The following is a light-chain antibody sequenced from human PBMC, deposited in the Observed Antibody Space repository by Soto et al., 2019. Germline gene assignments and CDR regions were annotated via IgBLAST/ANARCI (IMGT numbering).Light chain of an antibody. Sequence: EIVLTQSPGTLSLSPGERATLSCRASQSVRSNSLAWYQQKPGQTPTLLMYGASRRAAGIPDRFSGGGSGTDFTLTISSLEPEDFAVYYCHHFGSSPETFGQGTKVDIK. CDR1: QSVRSNS. CDR3: HHFGSSPET. CDR2: GAS. V-gene: IGKV3-20*01. J-gene: IGKJ1*01.